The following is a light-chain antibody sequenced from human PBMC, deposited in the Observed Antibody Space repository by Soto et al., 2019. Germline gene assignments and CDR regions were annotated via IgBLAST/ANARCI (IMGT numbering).Light chain of an antibody. J-gene: IGKJ5*01. CDR2: GIS. CDR1: QSVNSN. CDR3: QQHGQWPIT. Sequence: EIVMTQSPATLSVSPGERATLSCRASQSVNSNYLAWYQQKPGQAPRLLIYGISKRATDIPDRFSGSGSGTEFILTISSLQPEDFATYYCQQHGQWPITFGQGTRLEIK. V-gene: IGKV3D-15*01.